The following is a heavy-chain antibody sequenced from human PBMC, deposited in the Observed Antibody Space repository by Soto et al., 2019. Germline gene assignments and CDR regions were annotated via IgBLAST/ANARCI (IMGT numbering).Heavy chain of an antibody. Sequence: PSETLSLTCTVSGGSISSGGYYWSWIRQHPGKGLEWIGYIYYSGSTYYNPSLKSRVTISVDTSKNQFSLKLSSVTAADTAVYYCARDREAAAGTFDYWGQGTLVTVSS. CDR2: IYYSGST. D-gene: IGHD6-13*01. J-gene: IGHJ4*02. V-gene: IGHV4-31*03. CDR1: GGSISSGGYY. CDR3: ARDREAAAGTFDY.